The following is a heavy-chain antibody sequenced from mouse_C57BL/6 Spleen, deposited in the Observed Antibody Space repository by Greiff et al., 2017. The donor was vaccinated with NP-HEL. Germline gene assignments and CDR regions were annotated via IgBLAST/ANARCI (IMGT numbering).Heavy chain of an antibody. V-gene: IGHV1-61*01. Sequence: QVQLKQPGAELVRPGSSVKLSCKASGYTFTSYWMDWVKQRPGQGLEWIGNIYPSDSETHYNQKFKDKATLTVDKSSSTAYMQLSSLTSEDSAVYYCARWWDVWYFDVWGTGTTVTVSS. CDR1: GYTFTSYW. CDR2: IYPSDSET. J-gene: IGHJ1*03. D-gene: IGHD1-1*02. CDR3: ARWWDVWYFDV.